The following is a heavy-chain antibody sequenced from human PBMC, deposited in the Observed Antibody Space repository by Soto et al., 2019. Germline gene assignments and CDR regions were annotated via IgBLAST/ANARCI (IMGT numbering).Heavy chain of an antibody. CDR3: AGARDLVHDY. D-gene: IGHD3-10*01. V-gene: IGHV1-2*02. J-gene: IGHJ4*02. CDR2: INPKTGDR. CDR1: GYTFSDYY. Sequence: ASVKVSCKASGYTFSDYYMHWVRQAPGQGLEWMGWINPKTGDRNYAQKFQGRVTMTRDTSIGTAYIELRSLTSYDTAVYYCAGARDLVHDYWGQGTPVTVSS.